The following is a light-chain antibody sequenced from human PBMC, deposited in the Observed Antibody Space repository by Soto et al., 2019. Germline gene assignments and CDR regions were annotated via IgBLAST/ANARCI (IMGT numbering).Light chain of an antibody. J-gene: IGLJ1*01. CDR1: SSDVGGYNY. CDR3: TSYRSSSTLEV. CDR2: EVN. V-gene: IGLV2-14*01. Sequence: QSALTQPASVSGSPGQSITISCTGTSSDVGGYNYVSWYQQHPGKAPKVMIYEVNNRPSGVSNRFSGSKSGNTASLTISGLQAEDEADYYCTSYRSSSTLEVFGTETKLTVL.